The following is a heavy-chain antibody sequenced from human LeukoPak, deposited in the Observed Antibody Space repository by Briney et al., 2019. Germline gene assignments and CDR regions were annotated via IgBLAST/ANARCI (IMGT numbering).Heavy chain of an antibody. V-gene: IGHV3-48*04. CDR2: ISSSGSTI. D-gene: IGHD3-3*01. CDR3: ASSYDFWSGYYSFDY. Sequence: GGSLRLSCAASGFTFSSYGMNWVRQAPGKGLEWVSYISSSGSTIYYADSVKGRFTISRDNAKNSLYLQMNSLRAEDTAVYYCASSYDFWSGYYSFDYWGQGTLVTVSS. J-gene: IGHJ4*02. CDR1: GFTFSSYG.